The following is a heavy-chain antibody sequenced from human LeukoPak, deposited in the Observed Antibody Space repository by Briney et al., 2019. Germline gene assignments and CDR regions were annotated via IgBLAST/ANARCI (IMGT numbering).Heavy chain of an antibody. Sequence: SETLSLTCTVSGGSISSGDYYWRWIRQPPGKGLEWIGYIYYSGSTYYNPSLKSRVTISVDTSKNQFSLKLSSVTAADTAVYYCARADDSSGYYAEVHWGQGTLVTVSS. CDR3: ARADDSSGYYAEVH. D-gene: IGHD3-22*01. CDR2: IYYSGST. CDR1: GGSISSGDYY. J-gene: IGHJ4*02. V-gene: IGHV4-30-4*01.